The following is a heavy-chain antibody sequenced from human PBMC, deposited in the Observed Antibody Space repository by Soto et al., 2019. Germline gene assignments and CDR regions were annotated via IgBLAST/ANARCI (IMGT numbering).Heavy chain of an antibody. CDR3: IRGGSPYYDDY. Sequence: EVQLVESGGGLVQPGGSLKLSCAASGFIFSGSAVHWVRQASGNGLEWVGRILSKAGNYATAYPASMKGRFTISRDDSENTAFLQMNSLKTEDTAVYYCIRGGSPYYDDYWGQGTLVAVSS. CDR2: ILSKAGNYAT. J-gene: IGHJ4*02. CDR1: GFIFSGSA. V-gene: IGHV3-73*01.